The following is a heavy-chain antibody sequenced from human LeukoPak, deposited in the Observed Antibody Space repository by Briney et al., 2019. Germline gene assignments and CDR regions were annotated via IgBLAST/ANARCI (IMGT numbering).Heavy chain of an antibody. CDR2: IYYSGST. V-gene: IGHV4-39*01. Sequence: PSETLSLTCTVSGGSISSSSYYWGWIRQPPGKGLEWIGSIYYSGSTYYNPSLKSRVTISVDTSKNQFSLKLSSVTAADTAVYYCARHVSGGGYDSFSNFDYWGQGTLVTVSS. CDR3: ARHVSGGGYDSFSNFDY. CDR1: GGSISSSSYY. J-gene: IGHJ4*02. D-gene: IGHD3-22*01.